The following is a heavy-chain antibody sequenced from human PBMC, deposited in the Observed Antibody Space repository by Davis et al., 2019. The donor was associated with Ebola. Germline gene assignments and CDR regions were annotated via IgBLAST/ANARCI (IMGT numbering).Heavy chain of an antibody. CDR2: IRQDGNEI. Sequence: GESLKISCAASGFTFSTSWMTWVRQAPGKGLEWVANIRQDGNEIYYVDSVKGRFTISRDNAKNSLYLQMNSLRAEDTAVYYCAREIFYYGSGSYSYYFDYWGQGTLVTVSS. CDR1: GFTFSTSW. V-gene: IGHV3-7*01. CDR3: AREIFYYGSGSYSYYFDY. D-gene: IGHD3-10*01. J-gene: IGHJ4*02.